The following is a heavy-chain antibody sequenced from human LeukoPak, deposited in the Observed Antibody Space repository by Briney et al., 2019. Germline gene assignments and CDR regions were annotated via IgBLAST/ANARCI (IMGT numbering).Heavy chain of an antibody. CDR2: INHSGST. CDR1: GGSFSGYY. V-gene: IGHV4-34*01. CDR3: ASAAPLLWLWFDP. Sequence: PSETLSLTCAVYGGSFSGYYWSWIRQPPGKGLEWIGEINHSGSTNYNPSLKSRVTISVDTSKNQFSLKLSSVTAADTAVYYCASAAPLLWLWFDPWGQGTLVTVSS. J-gene: IGHJ5*02. D-gene: IGHD3-10*01.